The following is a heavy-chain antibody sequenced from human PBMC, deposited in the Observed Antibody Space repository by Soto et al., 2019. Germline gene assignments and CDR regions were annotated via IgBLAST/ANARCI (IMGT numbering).Heavy chain of an antibody. V-gene: IGHV3-48*02. CDR2: ISSSSSTI. D-gene: IGHD5-12*01. CDR1: GFTFSSYS. J-gene: IGHJ4*02. CDR3: ASDGVDHSGYDSWSGWYAY. Sequence: PGGSLRLSCAASGFTFSSYSMKWVCQAPGKGLEWVSYISSSSSTIYYADSVKGRFTISRDNAKNSLYLQMNSLRDEDTAVYYCASDGVDHSGYDSWSGWYAYWGQGTLVTVSS.